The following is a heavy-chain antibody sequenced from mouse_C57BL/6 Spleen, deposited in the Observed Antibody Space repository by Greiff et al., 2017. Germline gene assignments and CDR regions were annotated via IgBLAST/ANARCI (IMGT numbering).Heavy chain of an antibody. J-gene: IGHJ4*01. Sequence: QVQLQQPGAELVKPGASVKLSCKASGYTFTSYWMHWVKQRPGRGLEWIGRIDPNSGGTKYNEKFKSKATLTVDKPSITAYMQLSSLTSEDSTVYSGARSISGCDYDVDDAMDYWGQGTSVTVSS. CDR2: IDPNSGGT. D-gene: IGHD2-4*01. CDR1: GYTFTSYW. V-gene: IGHV1-72*01. CDR3: ARSISGCDYDVDDAMDY.